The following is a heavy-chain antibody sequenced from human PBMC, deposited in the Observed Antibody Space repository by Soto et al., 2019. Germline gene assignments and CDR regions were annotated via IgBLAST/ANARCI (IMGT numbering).Heavy chain of an antibody. CDR2: INSDGSST. D-gene: IGHD3-10*01. J-gene: IGHJ6*02. V-gene: IGHV3-74*01. CDR3: ARDRWGGGRDMDV. Sequence: EVQLVESGGGLVQPGGSLRLSCAASGFTFSTYWIHWVRQAPGKGLVWVSRINSDGSSTNYADSVKGRFTISRDNAKNTLFLQMSSLRAEDTAVYSCARDRWGGGRDMDVWGQGTTVTVSS. CDR1: GFTFSTYW.